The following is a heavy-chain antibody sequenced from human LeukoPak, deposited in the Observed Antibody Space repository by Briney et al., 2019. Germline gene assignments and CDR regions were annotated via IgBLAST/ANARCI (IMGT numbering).Heavy chain of an antibody. J-gene: IGHJ1*01. CDR1: GYTFTDYY. CDR3: ARPFLTTVTGRDFQH. V-gene: IGHV1-2*02. Sequence: GASVKVSCKASGYTFTDYYLHWVRQAPGQGLEWMGWINPNSGGTNYAQKFQGRVTMTRDTSISTVYMELSRLRSDDTAVYYCARPFLTTVTGRDFQHWGQGTLVTVSS. CDR2: INPNSGGT. D-gene: IGHD4-17*01.